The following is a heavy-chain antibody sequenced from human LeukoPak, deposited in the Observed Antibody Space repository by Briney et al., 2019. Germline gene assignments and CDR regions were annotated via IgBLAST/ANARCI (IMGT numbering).Heavy chain of an antibody. D-gene: IGHD3-22*01. Sequence: GGSLRPSCAASGFTFSRHGMNWVRQAPGKGLEWVSSISSSSSYIYYADSVKGRFTISRDNAKNSLYLQMNSLRAEDTAVYYCARGGTMIVVALDAFDIWGQGTMVTVSS. V-gene: IGHV3-21*01. J-gene: IGHJ3*02. CDR1: GFTFSRHG. CDR3: ARGGTMIVVALDAFDI. CDR2: ISSSSSYI.